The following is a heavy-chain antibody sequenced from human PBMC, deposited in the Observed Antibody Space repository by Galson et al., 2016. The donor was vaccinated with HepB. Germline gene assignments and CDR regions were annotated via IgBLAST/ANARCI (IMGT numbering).Heavy chain of an antibody. Sequence: ETLSLTYAVSGGSVSSSDWWSWVRQPPGQGLERIGQIFHTGRVNYPPSLASRVTISVDTSKNQFSLKLSSVTAADTAVYYCAIIWDASGWFDYWGQGTVVTVSS. D-gene: IGHD6-19*01. V-gene: IGHV4-4*02. J-gene: IGHJ4*02. CDR1: GGSVSSSDW. CDR3: AIIWDASGWFDY. CDR2: IFHTGRV.